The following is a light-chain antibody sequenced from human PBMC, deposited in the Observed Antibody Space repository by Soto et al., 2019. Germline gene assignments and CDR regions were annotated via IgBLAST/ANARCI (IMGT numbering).Light chain of an antibody. Sequence: QSALTQPASVSGSPGQSITISCTGTNGDVGSYDLVSWYQQYPGKAPKLIIYEVNKRPSGVSNRFSGAESGNTASLTISGLQTEDEADYDCCSYAGGNTLIFGGGTKVTVL. V-gene: IGLV2-23*02. J-gene: IGLJ2*01. CDR3: CSYAGGNTLI. CDR1: NGDVGSYDL. CDR2: EVN.